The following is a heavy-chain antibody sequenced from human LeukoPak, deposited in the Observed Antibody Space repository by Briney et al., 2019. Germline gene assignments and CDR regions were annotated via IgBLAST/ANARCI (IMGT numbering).Heavy chain of an antibody. V-gene: IGHV3-48*01. J-gene: IGHJ3*02. Sequence: GGSLRLSCAASGFTFSSYGMTWVRQAPGKGLEWVSYISSSSSTIYYADSVKGRFTISRDNAKNSLYLQMNSLRAEDTAVYYCARDIMVRPPPNWNSISDASDIWGQGTMVTVSS. CDR2: ISSSSSTI. CDR1: GFTFSSYG. CDR3: ARDIMVRPPPNWNSISDASDI. D-gene: IGHD1-7*01.